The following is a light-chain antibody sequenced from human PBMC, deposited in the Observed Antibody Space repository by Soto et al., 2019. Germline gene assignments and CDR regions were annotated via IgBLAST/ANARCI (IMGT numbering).Light chain of an antibody. CDR1: SSNVGGYTY. V-gene: IGLV2-14*01. Sequence: QSALTQPASVSGSPGQSITISCTGTSSNVGGYTYVSCYQQHGGKAPKVMIYEVINRPSGVSSRFCCSKSGKTASLTTSVQPAEEAAYYYGSSYTSLTPVVFGGGTQLTVL. CDR3: SSYTSLTPVV. J-gene: IGLJ2*01. CDR2: EVI.